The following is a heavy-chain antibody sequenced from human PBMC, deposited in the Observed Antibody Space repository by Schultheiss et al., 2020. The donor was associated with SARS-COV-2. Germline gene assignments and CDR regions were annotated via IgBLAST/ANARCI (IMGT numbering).Heavy chain of an antibody. J-gene: IGHJ6*03. CDR1: GYTFTGYY. CDR2: MNPNSGNT. CDR3: AKDLGLTYYYMDV. Sequence: ASVKVSCKASGYTFTGYYMHWVRQAPGQGLEWMGWMNPNSGNTDYAQKFQGRVTMTRNTSISTAYMELSSLRSEDTAVYYCAKDLGLTYYYMDVWGKGTTVTVSS. D-gene: IGHD3/OR15-3a*01. V-gene: IGHV1-8*02.